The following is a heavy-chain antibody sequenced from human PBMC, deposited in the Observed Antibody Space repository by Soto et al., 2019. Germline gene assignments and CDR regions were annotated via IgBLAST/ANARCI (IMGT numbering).Heavy chain of an antibody. J-gene: IGHJ4*02. Sequence: PSETLSLTCSVSGGSISSADYFWTWIRQSPGKGLEWMGYIFHSGTTYYNPPLKARLIISIENSKNQFSLRLTSVTAADSAVYFCVREPGVTKARNDFWGQGTLVTVSS. CDR3: VREPGVTKARNDF. V-gene: IGHV4-30-4*01. CDR1: GGSISSADYF. D-gene: IGHD2-8*01. CDR2: IFHSGTT.